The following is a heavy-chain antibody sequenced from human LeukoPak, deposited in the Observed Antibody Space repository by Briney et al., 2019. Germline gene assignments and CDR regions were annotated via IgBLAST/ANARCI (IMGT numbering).Heavy chain of an antibody. V-gene: IGHV3-23*01. J-gene: IGHJ5*02. Sequence: GGSLRLSCAASGFTFSSYAMSWVRQAPGEGLEWVSAISGSGGSTYYADSVKGRFTISRDNSKTTLYLQMNSLRAEDTAVYYCAKSPDMDYYDSSGYYYRGVVESWGQGTLVTVSS. CDR1: GFTFSSYA. CDR2: ISGSGGST. D-gene: IGHD3-22*01. CDR3: AKSPDMDYYDSSGYYYRGVVES.